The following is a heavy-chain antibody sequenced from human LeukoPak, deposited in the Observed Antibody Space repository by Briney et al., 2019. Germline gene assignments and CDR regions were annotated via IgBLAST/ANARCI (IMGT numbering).Heavy chain of an antibody. CDR1: GFTFGDYA. J-gene: IGHJ4*02. Sequence: GGSLRLSCTSSGFTFGDYALTWVRQAPGKGLDWVGFIRSKTYGGTAEYAASVKGRFTISRDDSKSTAYLQINSLKTEDTAVYYCAYDSSGYNYYYDYWGRGTLLTVSS. V-gene: IGHV3-49*04. CDR2: IRSKTYGGTA. CDR3: AYDSSGYNYYYDY. D-gene: IGHD3-22*01.